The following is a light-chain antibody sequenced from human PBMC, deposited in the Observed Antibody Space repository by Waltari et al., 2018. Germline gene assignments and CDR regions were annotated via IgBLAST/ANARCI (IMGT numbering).Light chain of an antibody. CDR3: SSYTSSRAIFV. J-gene: IGLJ1*01. V-gene: IGLV2-14*01. CDR2: DVN. Sequence: QSALTQPASVSGSPGQSITISCTGTGSDVGGYDYVSWYQRHPGKVPKVMIYDVNQSPSGVSDLFSGSKSGYTASRTISGLQAQDEADYYCSSYTSSRAIFVFGIGTKVTVL. CDR1: GSDVGGYDY.